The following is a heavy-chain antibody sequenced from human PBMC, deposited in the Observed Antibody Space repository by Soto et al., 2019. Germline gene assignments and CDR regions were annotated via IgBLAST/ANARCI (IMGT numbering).Heavy chain of an antibody. Sequence: TSETLSLTCTVSGGSIGSYYWSWIGQPPGKGLEWIGYIYYSGSTNYNPSLKSRVTISVDTSKNQFSLKLSSVTAADTAVYYCARGPMPGYCSGGTCYYYYYMDVWGKGTTVTVSS. V-gene: IGHV4-59*01. CDR3: ARGPMPGYCSGGTCYYYYYMDV. CDR1: GGSIGSYY. CDR2: IYYSGST. J-gene: IGHJ6*03. D-gene: IGHD2-15*01.